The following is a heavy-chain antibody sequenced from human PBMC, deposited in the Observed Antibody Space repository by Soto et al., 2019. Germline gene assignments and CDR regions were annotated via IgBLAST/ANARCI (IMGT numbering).Heavy chain of an antibody. CDR2: ISGSGSGT. V-gene: IGHV3-23*01. CDR3: AYLRGFTGYPGD. CDR1: GFTFSSYS. J-gene: IGHJ4*02. D-gene: IGHD3-16*01. Sequence: PGGSLRLSCAASGFTFSSYSIYWVRQAPGKGLEWVSGISGSGSGTYYADSVKGRFTISRDNSKNTLYLLMSSLRAEDTAAYYCAYLRGFTGYPGDWGQGTLVTVSS.